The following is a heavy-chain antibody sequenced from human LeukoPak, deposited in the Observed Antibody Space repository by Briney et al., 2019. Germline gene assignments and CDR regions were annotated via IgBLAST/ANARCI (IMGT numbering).Heavy chain of an antibody. CDR3: ARDFDMGITPGDDFDF. D-gene: IGHD3-9*01. V-gene: IGHV3-74*01. CDR2: IKEDGTYT. CDR1: GFSFSKYW. J-gene: IGHJ4*02. Sequence: GGSLRLSCAASGFSFSKYWMHWVRHTPGEGLVWVSRIKEDGTYTSYADSVKGRFTISRDNARNTVFLQMNSLRAEDTAVYYCARDFDMGITPGDDFDFWGQGTLVIVSS.